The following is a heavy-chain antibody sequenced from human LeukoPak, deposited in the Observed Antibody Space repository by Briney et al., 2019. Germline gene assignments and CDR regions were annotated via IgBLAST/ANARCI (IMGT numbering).Heavy chain of an antibody. J-gene: IGHJ6*03. CDR2: IKEDGSQQ. CDR3: ARDLVVAAAETNFYYYMDV. D-gene: IGHD2-15*01. V-gene: IGHV3-7*01. Sequence: GGSLRLSCAASGLTFSSYWMSWVRQDPGKGLEWVANIKEDGSQQHYVEFVKGRFIISRDNAKNTVYLQMDSLRDEDTAVYYCARDLVVAAAETNFYYYMDVWGRGTAVTVSS. CDR1: GLTFSSYW.